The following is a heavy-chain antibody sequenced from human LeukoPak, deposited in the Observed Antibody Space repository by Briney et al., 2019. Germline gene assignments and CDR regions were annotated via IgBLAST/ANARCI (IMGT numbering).Heavy chain of an antibody. V-gene: IGHV1-18*01. Sequence: ASVKVSCKASGYTFTSYGISWVRQAPGQGLEWMGRISAYNGNTNYAQKLQGRVTMTTDTSTSTAYMELRSLRSDDTAVYYCARLKGSTMVRGVIITTLDYWGQGTLVTVSS. D-gene: IGHD3-10*01. J-gene: IGHJ4*02. CDR3: ARLKGSTMVRGVIITTLDY. CDR1: GYTFTSYG. CDR2: ISAYNGNT.